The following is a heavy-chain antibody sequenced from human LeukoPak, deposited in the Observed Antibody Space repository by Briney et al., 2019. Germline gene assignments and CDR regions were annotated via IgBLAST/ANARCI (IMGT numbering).Heavy chain of an antibody. Sequence: GGSLRLSCASSGFTFTSYAMSWVRQAPGKGLEWVSAISTSGDTTYDKDSVKGRFTISRDNSKNTLYLQMNSLRAEDTAVYYCAKQLGYCSDGSCYFDYWGQGALVTVSS. CDR2: ISTSGDTT. CDR1: GFTFTSYA. V-gene: IGHV3-23*01. J-gene: IGHJ4*02. CDR3: AKQLGYCSDGSCYFDY. D-gene: IGHD2-15*01.